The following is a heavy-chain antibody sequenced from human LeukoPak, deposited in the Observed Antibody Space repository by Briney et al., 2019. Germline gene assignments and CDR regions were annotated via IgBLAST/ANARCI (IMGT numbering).Heavy chain of an antibody. J-gene: IGHJ5*02. CDR3: ARLTGYSSESWFDP. CDR2: INHSGST. D-gene: IGHD3-9*01. V-gene: IGHV4-34*01. Sequence: SETLSLTCAVYGGSFSGYYWSWIRQPPGKELEWIGEINHSGSTNYNPSLKSRVTISVDTSKNQFSLKLSSVTAADTAVYYCARLTGYSSESWFDPWGQGTLVTVSS. CDR1: GGSFSGYY.